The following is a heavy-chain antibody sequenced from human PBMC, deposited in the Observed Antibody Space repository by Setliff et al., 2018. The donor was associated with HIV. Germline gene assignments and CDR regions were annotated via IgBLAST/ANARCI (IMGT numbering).Heavy chain of an antibody. D-gene: IGHD6-13*01. Sequence: GGSLRLSCAASGFTFSSYGMHWVRQAPGKGLECVALIYYDGSSQYYADSVKGRFTISRDNSKNTLFLQMDRLRAEDTALYYCAKATGLGAAGKIDSWGQGTLVTVSS. CDR2: IYYDGSSQ. J-gene: IGHJ4*02. CDR3: AKATGLGAAGKIDS. V-gene: IGHV3-30*18. CDR1: GFTFSSYG.